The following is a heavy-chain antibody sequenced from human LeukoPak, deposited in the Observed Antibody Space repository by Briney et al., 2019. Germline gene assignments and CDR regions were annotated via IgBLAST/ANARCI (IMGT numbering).Heavy chain of an antibody. CDR1: GFTFSSYG. Sequence: PGGSLRLSCAASGFTFSSYGMHWVRQAPGKGLEWVAVISYDGSNKYYADSVKGRFTISRDNSKNTLYLQMNSLRAEDTAVYYCAKDVLRYFDWPLDYWGQGTLVTVSS. J-gene: IGHJ4*02. D-gene: IGHD3-9*01. CDR2: ISYDGSNK. V-gene: IGHV3-30*18. CDR3: AKDVLRYFDWPLDY.